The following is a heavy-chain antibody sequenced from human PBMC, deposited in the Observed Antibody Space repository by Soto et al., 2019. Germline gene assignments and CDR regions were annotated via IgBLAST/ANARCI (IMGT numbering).Heavy chain of an antibody. CDR1: GFTFSSYS. J-gene: IGHJ3*02. CDR2: ISSSSSTI. D-gene: IGHD2-15*01. CDR3: ASAYDCSGGSCYHFAI. Sequence: GGSLRLSCAASGFTFSSYSMNWVRQAPGKGLEWVSYISSSSSTIYYADSVKGRFTISRDNAKNSLYLQMNSLRAEDTAVYYCASAYDCSGGSCYHFAIWGRGSMVPVSS. V-gene: IGHV3-48*01.